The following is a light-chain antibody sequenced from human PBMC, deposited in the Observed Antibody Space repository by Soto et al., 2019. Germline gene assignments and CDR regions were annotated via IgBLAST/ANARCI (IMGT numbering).Light chain of an antibody. V-gene: IGKV1-27*01. J-gene: IGKJ1*01. Sequence: DIQMTQSPSSLSASVGDRVTITCRASQGIINYLAWYQQKPGRVPKLLIYAASTLHSGVPPRFSGSGSGTDFTLTISSLQPEDVGTYYCQKYKGAPWTFGQGTKVEIK. CDR2: AAS. CDR1: QGIINY. CDR3: QKYKGAPWT.